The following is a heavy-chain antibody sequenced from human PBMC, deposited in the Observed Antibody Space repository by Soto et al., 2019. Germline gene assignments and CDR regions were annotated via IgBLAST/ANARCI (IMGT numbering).Heavy chain of an antibody. CDR3: AKVNGYYYVLDY. V-gene: IGHV3-23*01. CDR2: ISGSGGTT. D-gene: IGHD3-22*01. CDR1: GFTFSSYA. Sequence: PGGSLRLSCAASGFTFSSYAMSWVRQAPGKGLEWVSAISGSGGTTYYADSVKGRFTISRDNSKNTLYLQMNSLRAEGTAVYYCAKVNGYYYVLDYWGQGTLVTVSS. J-gene: IGHJ4*02.